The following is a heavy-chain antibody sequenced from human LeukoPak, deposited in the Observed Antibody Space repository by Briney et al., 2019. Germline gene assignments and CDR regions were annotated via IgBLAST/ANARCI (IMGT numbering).Heavy chain of an antibody. CDR3: ARGAGAFDI. J-gene: IGHJ3*02. CDR1: GFTFSSYG. CDR2: ISYDGSNK. V-gene: IGHV3-30*03. D-gene: IGHD6-19*01. Sequence: GGSLRLSCAASGFTFSSYGMHWVRQAPGKGLEWVAVISYDGSNKYYADSVKGRFTISRHNSKNTLYLQMNSLRAEDTAVYYCARGAGAFDIWGQGTMVTVSS.